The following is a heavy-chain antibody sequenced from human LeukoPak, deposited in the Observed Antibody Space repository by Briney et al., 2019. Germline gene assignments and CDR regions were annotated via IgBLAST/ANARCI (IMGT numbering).Heavy chain of an antibody. D-gene: IGHD3-22*01. V-gene: IGHV3-23*01. J-gene: IGHJ3*02. CDR2: ISGSGGST. CDR1: GFTFSSYA. Sequence: GGSLRLSCAASGFTFSSYAMSWVRQAPGKGLEWVSAISGSGGSTYYTDSVKGRFTISRDNSKNTLYLQMNSLRAEDTAVYYCAKEIRITMIVVASGAFDIWGQGTMVTVSS. CDR3: AKEIRITMIVVASGAFDI.